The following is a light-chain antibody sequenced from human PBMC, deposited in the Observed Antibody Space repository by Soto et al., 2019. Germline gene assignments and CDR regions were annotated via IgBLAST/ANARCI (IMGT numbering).Light chain of an antibody. Sequence: IVLTQSPGTLSLSPGDRATLSCRASQSVSSSDLAWYQQKPGQAPRLLIYGASTRATGIPDRFSGSGSGNDFPLTISRLEPEDFAVYYCQQYGGSPLYTFGQGTKLEIK. J-gene: IGKJ2*01. CDR1: QSVSSSD. CDR2: GAS. V-gene: IGKV3-20*01. CDR3: QQYGGSPLYT.